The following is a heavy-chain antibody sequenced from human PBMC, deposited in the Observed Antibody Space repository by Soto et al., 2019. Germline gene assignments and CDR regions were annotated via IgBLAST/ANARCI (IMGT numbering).Heavy chain of an antibody. CDR1: GGSFSGYY. J-gene: IGHJ4*02. CDR3: ARGDLTVTLDY. V-gene: IGHV4-34*01. CDR2: INHSGST. D-gene: IGHD4-4*01. Sequence: PSETLSLTCAVYGGSFSGYYWSWIRQPPGKGLEWIGEINHSGSTNYNPSLKSRVTISVDTSKNQFSLKLSSVTAADTAVYYCARGDLTVTLDYWGQGTLVTVSS.